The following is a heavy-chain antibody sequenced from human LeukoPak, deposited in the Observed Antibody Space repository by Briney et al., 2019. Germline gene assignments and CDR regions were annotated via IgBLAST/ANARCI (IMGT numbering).Heavy chain of an antibody. CDR3: TRAIAAAGTGDAFDI. J-gene: IGHJ3*02. CDR2: INPNSGGT. Sequence: GASVKVSCKASGYTFTGYYMHWVRQAPGQGLEWMGWINPNSGGTNYAQKFQGRVTMTRDTSINTAYMELSRLRSDDTAVYYCTRAIAAAGTGDAFDIWGQGTMVTVSS. CDR1: GYTFTGYY. V-gene: IGHV1-2*02. D-gene: IGHD6-13*01.